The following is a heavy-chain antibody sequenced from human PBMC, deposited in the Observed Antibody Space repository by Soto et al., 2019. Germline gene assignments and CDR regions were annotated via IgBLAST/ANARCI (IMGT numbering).Heavy chain of an antibody. J-gene: IGHJ4*02. CDR2: IGPTGDYT. D-gene: IGHD6-6*01. V-gene: IGHV3-23*01. CDR3: AKGWRSSSY. CDR1: GFTFSSYA. Sequence: EAQLLESGGDLVQPGGSLRLSCGASGFTFSSYAMTWVRRAPGKGLEWVSVIGPTGDYTYYAESVKGRFTISRDNSKNTLYLQMNSLRAEDTAVYYCAKGWRSSSYWGQGTLVTVSS.